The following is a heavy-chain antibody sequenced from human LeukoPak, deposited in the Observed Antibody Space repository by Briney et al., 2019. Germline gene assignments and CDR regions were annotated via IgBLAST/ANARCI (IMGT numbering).Heavy chain of an antibody. CDR2: INHSGST. V-gene: IGHV4-34*01. D-gene: IGHD3-10*01. J-gene: IGHJ4*02. CDR1: GGSFSGYY. Sequence: SETLSLTCAVHGGSFSGYYWSWIRQPPGKGLEWIGEINHSGSTHYNPSLKSRVTISKDTSKNQFSLRLSSVTAADTAVYYCARGYGSGSYWVYWGQGTLVTVSS. CDR3: ARGYGSGSYWVY.